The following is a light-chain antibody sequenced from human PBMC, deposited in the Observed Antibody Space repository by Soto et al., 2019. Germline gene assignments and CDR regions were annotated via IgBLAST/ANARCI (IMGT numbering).Light chain of an antibody. CDR3: CSYKGTTTPL. Sequence: QSALTQPASVSGSPGQSITISCTGSSSDVGGYHYGSWYQQYPGKAPKLVISEVSNRPSGVSHRFSGSKSGNTASLTISGLQAEDEADYYCCSYKGTTTPLFGGGTKVTVL. V-gene: IGLV2-14*01. CDR2: EVS. J-gene: IGLJ2*01. CDR1: SSDVGGYHY.